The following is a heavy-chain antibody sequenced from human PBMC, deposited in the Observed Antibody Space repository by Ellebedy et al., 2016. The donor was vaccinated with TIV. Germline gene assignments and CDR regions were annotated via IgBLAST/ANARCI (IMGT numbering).Heavy chain of an antibody. CDR1: GFTFSSYG. D-gene: IGHD4-17*01. CDR3: AREPVTTVPYYYYYGMDG. V-gene: IGHV3-30*03. J-gene: IGHJ6*02. Sequence: GESLKISXAASGFTFSSYGMHWVRQAPGKGLEWVAVISYDGSNKYYADSVKGRFTISRDNSKNTLYLQMNSLRAEDTAVYYCAREPVTTVPYYYYYGMDGWGQGTTVTVSS. CDR2: ISYDGSNK.